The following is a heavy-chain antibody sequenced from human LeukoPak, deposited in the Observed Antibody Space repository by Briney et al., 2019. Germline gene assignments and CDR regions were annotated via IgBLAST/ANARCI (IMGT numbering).Heavy chain of an antibody. Sequence: SWIRQPPGKALEWLALIYWDDDKRYSPSLKSRLTITKDTSKNQVVLTMTNMDPVDTATYYCAHNELERLLFDYWGQGTLVTVSS. V-gene: IGHV2-5*08. J-gene: IGHJ4*02. D-gene: IGHD1-1*01. CDR2: IYWDDDK. CDR3: AHNELERLLFDY.